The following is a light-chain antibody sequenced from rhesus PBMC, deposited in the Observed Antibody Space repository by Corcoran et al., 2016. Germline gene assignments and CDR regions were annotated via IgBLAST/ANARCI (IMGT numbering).Light chain of an antibody. J-gene: IGKJ2*01. Sequence: DIQMTQSPSFLSASVGDTVTITCRASLDIKTWLDWYQKKPGKAPNLLLYKASTLQRWVPSRFSGSGSGTDFTLTISSLQPEDFATYYWLQYNSAPHSFGQGTTVEIK. CDR3: LQYNSAPHS. V-gene: IGKV1-21*01. CDR2: KAS. CDR1: LDIKTW.